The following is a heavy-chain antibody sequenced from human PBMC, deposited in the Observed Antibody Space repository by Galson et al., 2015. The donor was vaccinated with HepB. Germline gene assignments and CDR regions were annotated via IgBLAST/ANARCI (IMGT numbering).Heavy chain of an antibody. Sequence: QSGAEVKKPGESLRISCKGSGYSFTSYWITWVRQMPGKGLEWMGRTDPSDPYTNYSPSFQGHVTISADKSITTAYLQWSSLEASDTAMYYCARHKNICSHGVCYPDLDAFDIWGQGTMVTVSS. D-gene: IGHD2-8*01. J-gene: IGHJ3*02. CDR2: TDPSDPYT. CDR3: ARHKNICSHGVCYPDLDAFDI. CDR1: GYSFTSYW. V-gene: IGHV5-10-1*01.